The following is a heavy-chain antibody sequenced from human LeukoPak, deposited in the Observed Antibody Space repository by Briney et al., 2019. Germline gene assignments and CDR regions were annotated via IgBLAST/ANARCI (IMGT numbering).Heavy chain of an antibody. V-gene: IGHV3-9*01. J-gene: IGHJ6*02. CDR1: GFTFDDYA. D-gene: IGHD4-17*01. CDR3: AREENPYGEGYYGMDV. Sequence: PGGSLRLSCAASGFTFDDYAMHWVRQAPGKGLEWVSGISWNSGSIGYADSVKGRFTISRDNAKNSLYLQMNSLRAEDTALYYCAREENPYGEGYYGMDVWGQGTTVTVSS. CDR2: ISWNSGSI.